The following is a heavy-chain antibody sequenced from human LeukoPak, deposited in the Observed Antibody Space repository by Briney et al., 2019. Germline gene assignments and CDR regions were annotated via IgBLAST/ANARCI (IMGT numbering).Heavy chain of an antibody. CDR3: ARDTNTRSYYYYGMDV. V-gene: IGHV3-21*01. CDR2: ISSSSSSYI. D-gene: IGHD1/OR15-1a*01. J-gene: IGHJ6*02. Sequence: GGSLRLSCAASGFTFSSYSMNWVRQAPGKGLEWVSSISSSSSSYIYYADSVKGRFTISRDNAKNSLYLQMNSLRAEDTAVYYCARDTNTRSYYYYGMDVWGQGTTVTVSS. CDR1: GFTFSSYS.